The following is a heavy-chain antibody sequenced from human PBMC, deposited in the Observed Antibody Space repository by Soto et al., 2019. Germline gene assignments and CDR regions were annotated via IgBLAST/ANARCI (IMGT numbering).Heavy chain of an antibody. D-gene: IGHD6-13*01. CDR2: IYPDNSNT. CDR1: GYFFAGYW. Sequence: PGESLKISCKCSGYFFAGYWIALVRQMPGKGLEWMGIIYPDNSNTKYSRSFQGQVTISADKSSSTAYLQWSSLKASDTAIYYCARQGAAVPTVPLIWFDPWGQGTLVTSPQ. J-gene: IGHJ5*02. V-gene: IGHV5-51*01. CDR3: ARQGAAVPTVPLIWFDP.